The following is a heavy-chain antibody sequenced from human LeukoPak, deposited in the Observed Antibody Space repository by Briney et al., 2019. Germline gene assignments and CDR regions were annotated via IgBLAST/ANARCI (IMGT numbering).Heavy chain of an antibody. D-gene: IGHD2-15*01. CDR1: GFTFSNYW. CDR2: IKEDGSEE. V-gene: IGHV3-7*01. Sequence: PGGFLRLSCAASGFTFSNYWMSWVRQARGRGLERVASIKEDGSEEYYVDSVRGRFTFSRDNAKNSLYLQMNSLRAEDTALYYCARDLGYCSGIICYSVFDYWGQGALVTVSS. CDR3: ARDLGYCSGIICYSVFDY. J-gene: IGHJ4*02.